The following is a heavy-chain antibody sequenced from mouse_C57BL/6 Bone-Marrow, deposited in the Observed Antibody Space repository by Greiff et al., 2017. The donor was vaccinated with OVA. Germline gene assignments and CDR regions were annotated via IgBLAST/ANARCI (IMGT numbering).Heavy chain of an antibody. V-gene: IGHV6-6*01. CDR3: TNGSSEGYAMDY. CDR1: GFTFSDAW. Sequence: EVMLVESGGGLVQPGGSMKLSCAASGFTFSDAWMDWVRQSPEKGLEWVAEIRNKANNHATYYAESVKGRFTISRDDSKSSVYLQMNSLRAEDTGIYYCTNGSSEGYAMDYWGQGTSVTVSS. CDR2: IRNKANNHAT. J-gene: IGHJ4*01. D-gene: IGHD1-1*01.